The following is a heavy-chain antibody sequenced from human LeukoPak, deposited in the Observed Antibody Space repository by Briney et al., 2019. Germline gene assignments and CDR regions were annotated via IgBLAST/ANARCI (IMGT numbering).Heavy chain of an antibody. J-gene: IGHJ6*02. CDR1: GSSFSSYG. CDR3: ARGGVAGNYYGLDG. Sequence: GGSLRLSCAASGSSFSSYGMHWVRQAPGKGLEWVAVIWYDGTNKYYADSVKGRFTISRDNSKNTLYLQMSSLRAEDTAVYYCARGGVAGNYYGLDGWGQGTTVTVSS. V-gene: IGHV3-33*01. D-gene: IGHD2-8*02. CDR2: IWYDGTNK.